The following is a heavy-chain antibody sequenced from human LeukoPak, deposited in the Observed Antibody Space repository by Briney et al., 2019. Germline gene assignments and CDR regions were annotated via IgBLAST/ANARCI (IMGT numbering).Heavy chain of an antibody. CDR3: AKYSGSYYYPPNWDS. CDR1: GFNFSNYA. V-gene: IGHV3-23*01. Sequence: SGGSLRLSCAASGFNFSNYAMTWVRQAPGKGLEWVSGISGSGSSTYYADSVKGRFTLSRDYLKNTLYLQMNSLRAEDTAVYFCAKYSGSYYYPPNWDSWGQGTLVTVSS. D-gene: IGHD1-26*01. J-gene: IGHJ4*02. CDR2: ISGSGSST.